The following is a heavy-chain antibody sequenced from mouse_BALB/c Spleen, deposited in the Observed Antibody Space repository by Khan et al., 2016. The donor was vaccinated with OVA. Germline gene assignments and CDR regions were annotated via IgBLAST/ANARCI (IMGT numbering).Heavy chain of an antibody. D-gene: IGHD1-1*02. CDR2: IWSDGTT. V-gene: IGHV2-6-1*01. CDR3: ARQPYYHYYLMDY. J-gene: IGHJ4*01. Sequence: QVQLKESGPGLVAPSQSLSITCTISGFSLTNYGVHWVRQPPGKGLEWLVVIWSDGTTTYDSALKSRLTISKDNSKSQVFLKMDSLQTDDTDMYYCARQPYYHYYLMDYWGQGTSVTVSS. CDR1: GFSLTNYG.